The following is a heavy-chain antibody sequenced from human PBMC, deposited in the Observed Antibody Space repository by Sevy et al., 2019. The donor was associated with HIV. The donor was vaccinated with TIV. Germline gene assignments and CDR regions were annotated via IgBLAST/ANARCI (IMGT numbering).Heavy chain of an antibody. Sequence: GGSLRLSCPASGFTPGTYGMHWVRQAPGKGLEWVAVIGYAGSNKYYADSVKGRFTISRDNSKNTLFLQMDSLRAENTAVYYCARDPRMYGDYLLAYFDSWGQGTLVTVSS. CDR2: IGYAGSNK. CDR3: ARDPRMYGDYLLAYFDS. D-gene: IGHD2-8*01. CDR1: GFTPGTYG. V-gene: IGHV3-33*01. J-gene: IGHJ4*02.